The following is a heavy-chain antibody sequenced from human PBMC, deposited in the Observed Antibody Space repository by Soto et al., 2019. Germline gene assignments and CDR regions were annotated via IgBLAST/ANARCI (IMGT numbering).Heavy chain of an antibody. CDR3: ARRSYRSGGSCPGY. CDR1: GGTFSSYT. D-gene: IGHD2-15*01. CDR2: IIPILGIA. V-gene: IGHV1-69*02. Sequence: QVQLVQSGAEVKKPGSSVKVSCKASGGTFSSYTISWVRQAPGQGLEWMGRIIPILGIANYAQKFQGRVTITADKSTSTAYMELSSLRSEDTAVYYCARRSYRSGGSCPGYWGQGTLVTVSS. J-gene: IGHJ4*02.